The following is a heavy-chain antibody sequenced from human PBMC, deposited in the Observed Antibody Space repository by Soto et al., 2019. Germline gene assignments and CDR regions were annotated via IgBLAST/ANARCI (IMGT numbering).Heavy chain of an antibody. J-gene: IGHJ5*02. Sequence: SVKVSCKASGGTFSSYAISWVRQAPGQGLEWMGGIIPIFGTANYAQKFQGRVTITADESTSTAYMELSSLRSEDTAVYYCARVGLYDFWSGNNWFDPWGQGTLVTVSS. CDR2: IIPIFGTA. D-gene: IGHD3-3*01. CDR3: ARVGLYDFWSGNNWFDP. V-gene: IGHV1-69*13. CDR1: GGTFSSYA.